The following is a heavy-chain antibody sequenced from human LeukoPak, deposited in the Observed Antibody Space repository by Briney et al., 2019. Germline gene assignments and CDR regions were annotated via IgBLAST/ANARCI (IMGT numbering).Heavy chain of an antibody. CDR1: GCTFTSYY. V-gene: IGHV1-46*03. CDR2: INPSGGST. Sequence: ASVQVSCQACGCTFTSYYMHWVRQAPAQGREGMGIINPSGGSTSYEQKFQGRVTTTRDPSTSTVYMELSSLRSEDTAVYYCARAEHYYGSGSYYLGYWGQGTLVTVSS. J-gene: IGHJ4*02. D-gene: IGHD3-10*01. CDR3: ARAEHYYGSGSYYLGY.